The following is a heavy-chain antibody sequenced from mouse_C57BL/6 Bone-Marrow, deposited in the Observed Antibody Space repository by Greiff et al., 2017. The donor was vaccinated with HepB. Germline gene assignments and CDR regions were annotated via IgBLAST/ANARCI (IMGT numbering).Heavy chain of an antibody. CDR1: GYTFTNYW. D-gene: IGHD1-1*01. Sequence: LQESGAELVRPGTSVKMSCKASGYTFTNYWLGWAKQRPGHGLEWIGDIYPGGGYTNYNEKFKGKATLTADKSSSTAYMQFSSLTSEDSAIYYCARFTTVVATGGYFDVWGTGTTVTVSS. CDR3: ARFTTVVATGGYFDV. CDR2: IYPGGGYT. V-gene: IGHV1-63*01. J-gene: IGHJ1*03.